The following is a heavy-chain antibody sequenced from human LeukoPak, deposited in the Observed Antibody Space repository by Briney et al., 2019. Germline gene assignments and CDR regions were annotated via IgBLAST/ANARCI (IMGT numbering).Heavy chain of an antibody. V-gene: IGHV1-2*02. Sequence: GASVKVSCKASGYTFTGYYMHWVRQAPGQGLEWMGWINPNSGGTNYAQKFQGRVTMTRDTSISTAYMELSSLTSEDTAVYYCARETYYYYYYYMDVWGKGTTVTISS. CDR2: INPNSGGT. J-gene: IGHJ6*03. CDR1: GYTFTGYY. CDR3: ARETYYYYYYYMDV.